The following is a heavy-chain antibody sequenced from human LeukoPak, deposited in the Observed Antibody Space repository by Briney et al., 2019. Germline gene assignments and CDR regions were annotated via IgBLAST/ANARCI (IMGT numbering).Heavy chain of an antibody. CDR3: ARQTHHRSGYYIDY. CDR2: IYYSGST. Sequence: SETLSLTCTVSGGSISSSGCYWGWVRQPPGKGLEWIGSIYYSGSTCYNPSLKSRITISVDTSKNQFSLKLSSVTAADTAVYYCARQTHHRSGYYIDYWGQGTPGTVSA. J-gene: IGHJ4*02. V-gene: IGHV4-39*01. D-gene: IGHD3-22*01. CDR1: GGSISSSGCY.